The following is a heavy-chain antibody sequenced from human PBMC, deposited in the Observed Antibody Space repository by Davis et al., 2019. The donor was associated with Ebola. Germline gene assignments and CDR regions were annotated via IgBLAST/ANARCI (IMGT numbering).Heavy chain of an antibody. CDR1: GGTFSSYA. J-gene: IGHJ6*03. Sequence: SVKVSCKASGGTFSSYAISWVRQAPGQGLEWMGGIIPIFGTANYAQKFQGRVTITADESTSTAYMELSSLRSEDTAVYYCVTAARPGTTMDVWGKGTTVTVSS. CDR2: IIPIFGTA. V-gene: IGHV1-69*13. D-gene: IGHD6-6*01. CDR3: VTAARPGTTMDV.